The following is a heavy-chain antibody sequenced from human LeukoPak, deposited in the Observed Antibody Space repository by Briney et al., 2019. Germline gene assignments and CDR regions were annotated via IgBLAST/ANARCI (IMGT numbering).Heavy chain of an antibody. D-gene: IGHD6-19*01. V-gene: IGHV4-59*08. CDR1: GGSITSYY. CDR3: ARGRWLVNY. CDR2: IYYSGST. Sequence: SETLSLTCSVSGGSITSYYWSWIRQPPGKGLEWIGYIYYSGSTNYSPSLKSRVTVSVDTSKNQFSLKPRSVTAADTAVYYCARGRWLVNYWGQGTLVTVSS. J-gene: IGHJ4*02.